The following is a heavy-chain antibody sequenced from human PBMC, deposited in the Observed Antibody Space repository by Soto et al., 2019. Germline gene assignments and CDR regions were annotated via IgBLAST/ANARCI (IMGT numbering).Heavy chain of an antibody. J-gene: IGHJ3*02. CDR3: ARRYGSFFDI. Sequence: PDTLSLTCTVTGGSISRYYWSWIRQPPGRGLEWIGYIYYSGSTNYNPSLKSRVTISVDTSKNQFSLKLSSVTAADTAVYYCARRYGSFFDIWGQGTMVT. D-gene: IGHD3-10*01. CDR2: IYYSGST. V-gene: IGHV4-59*08. CDR1: GGSISRYY.